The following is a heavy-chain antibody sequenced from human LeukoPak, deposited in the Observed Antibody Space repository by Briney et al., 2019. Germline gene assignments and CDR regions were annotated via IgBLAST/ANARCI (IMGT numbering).Heavy chain of an antibody. CDR2: IYFSGHT. CDR3: ARGHGYSGHALTY. D-gene: IGHD5-12*01. J-gene: IGHJ4*02. Sequence: PSETLSLTCTVSGTSINDYYWSWIRQPPGKRLEWIGYIYFSGHTNYSPPLKGRVTMSLDAPRDHFSLQLNSVTAADTAVYYCARGHGYSGHALTYWGQGILVTVSS. V-gene: IGHV4-59*01. CDR1: GTSINDYY.